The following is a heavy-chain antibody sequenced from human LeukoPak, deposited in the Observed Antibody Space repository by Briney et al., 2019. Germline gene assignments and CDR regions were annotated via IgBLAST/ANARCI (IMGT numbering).Heavy chain of an antibody. V-gene: IGHV4-39*07. Sequence: KTSETLSLTCTVSGGSISSSSYYWGWIRQPPGKGLEWIGSIYYSGSTYYNPSLKSRVTISVDTSKNQFSLKLSSVTAADTAVYYCAKGIFHTMVRGISQLGTDAFDIWGQGTMVTVSS. J-gene: IGHJ3*02. CDR2: IYYSGST. CDR3: AKGIFHTMVRGISQLGTDAFDI. CDR1: GGSISSSSYY. D-gene: IGHD3-10*01.